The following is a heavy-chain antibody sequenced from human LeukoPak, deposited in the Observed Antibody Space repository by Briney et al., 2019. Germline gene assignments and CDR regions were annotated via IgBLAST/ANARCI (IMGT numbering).Heavy chain of an antibody. V-gene: IGHV4-4*02. D-gene: IGHD3-10*01. CDR3: AVAMVRGVIWRVNWFDP. CDR1: GGSISTTNW. Sequence: PSGTLSLTCAVSGGSISTTNWWNWVRQPPGKGLEWIGEIYHTGSTNYNPSLKSRVTISVDKSKNQFSLKLSSVTAADTAVYYCAVAMVRGVIWRVNWFDPWGQGTLVTVSS. J-gene: IGHJ5*02. CDR2: IYHTGST.